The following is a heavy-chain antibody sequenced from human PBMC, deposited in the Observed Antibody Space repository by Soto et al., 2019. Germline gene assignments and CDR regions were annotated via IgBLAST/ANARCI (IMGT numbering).Heavy chain of an antibody. V-gene: IGHV3-23*01. Sequence: GGSLRLSCAASGFTFSSYAMSWVRQAPGKGLEWVSAIGGSGGSTYYADSVKGRFTISRDNSKNTLYLQMNSLRAEDTAVYYCAKDGSYYYDSSGLPIYWGQGTLVTVSS. D-gene: IGHD3-22*01. CDR3: AKDGSYYYDSSGLPIY. CDR1: GFTFSSYA. J-gene: IGHJ4*02. CDR2: IGGSGGST.